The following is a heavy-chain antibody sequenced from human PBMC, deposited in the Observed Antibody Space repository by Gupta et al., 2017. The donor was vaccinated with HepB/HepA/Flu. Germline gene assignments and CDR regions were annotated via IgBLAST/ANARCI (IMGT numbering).Heavy chain of an antibody. CDR2: INHSGST. V-gene: IGHV4-34*01. CDR1: GGSFSGYY. D-gene: IGHD2-2*01. J-gene: IGHJ4*02. CDR3: ARTLGYCSSTSCYRQKGFDY. Sequence: QVQLQQRGAGLLKPSETLSLTCAVYGGSFSGYYWSWIRQPPGKGLEWIGEINHSGSTNYNPSLKSRVTISVDTSKNQFSLKLSSVTAADTAVYYCARTLGYCSSTSCYRQKGFDYWGQGTLVTVSS.